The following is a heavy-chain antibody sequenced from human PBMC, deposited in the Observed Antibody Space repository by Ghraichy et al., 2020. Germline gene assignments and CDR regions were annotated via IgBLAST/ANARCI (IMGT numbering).Heavy chain of an antibody. D-gene: IGHD2-15*01. Sequence: SETLSLTCAVYGGSFSGYYWSWIRQPPGKGLEWIGEINHSGSTNYNPSLKSRVTISVETSKNQFSLKLSSVTAADTAVYYCARGYCSGGSCYPFDYWGQGTLVTVSS. V-gene: IGHV4-34*01. CDR3: ARGYCSGGSCYPFDY. J-gene: IGHJ4*02. CDR1: GGSFSGYY. CDR2: INHSGST.